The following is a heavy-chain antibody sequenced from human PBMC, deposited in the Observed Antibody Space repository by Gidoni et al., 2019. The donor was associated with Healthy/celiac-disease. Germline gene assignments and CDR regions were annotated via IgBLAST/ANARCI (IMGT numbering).Heavy chain of an antibody. Sequence: GLEWVSVIYSGGSTYYADSVKGRFTISRDNSKNTLYLQMNSLRAEDTAVYYCARPWAYSSGWYREGAFDIWGQGTMVTVSS. CDR2: IYSGGST. V-gene: IGHV3-66*02. D-gene: IGHD6-19*01. J-gene: IGHJ3*02. CDR3: ARPWAYSSGWYREGAFDI.